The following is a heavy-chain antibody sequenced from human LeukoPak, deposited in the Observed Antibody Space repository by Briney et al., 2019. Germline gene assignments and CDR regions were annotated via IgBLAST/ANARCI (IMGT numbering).Heavy chain of an antibody. CDR1: GGSISSSSYY. V-gene: IGHV4-39*01. D-gene: IGHD3-10*01. Sequence: PSETLSLTCTVSGGSISSSSYYWGWIRQPPGKGLEWIGSIYYSGSTYYNPSLKSRVTISVDTSKNQFSLKLSSVTAADTAVYYCARLGMVRGDIDYWGQGTLVTVSS. CDR2: IYYSGST. CDR3: ARLGMVRGDIDY. J-gene: IGHJ4*02.